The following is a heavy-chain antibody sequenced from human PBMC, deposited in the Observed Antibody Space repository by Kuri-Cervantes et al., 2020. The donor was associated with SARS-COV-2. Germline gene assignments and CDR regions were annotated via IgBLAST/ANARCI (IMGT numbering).Heavy chain of an antibody. D-gene: IGHD3-3*01. CDR3: ASSHQNTIFGGNWFDP. CDR1: GFTFSSYA. CDR2: ISYDGSNK. Sequence: GGSLRLSCAASGFTFSSYAMHWVRQAPGKGLEWVAVISYDGSNKYYADSVKGRFTISRDNSKNTLYLQMNSLRAEDTAVYYCASSHQNTIFGGNWFDPWGQGTLVTVSS. J-gene: IGHJ5*02. V-gene: IGHV3-30-3*01.